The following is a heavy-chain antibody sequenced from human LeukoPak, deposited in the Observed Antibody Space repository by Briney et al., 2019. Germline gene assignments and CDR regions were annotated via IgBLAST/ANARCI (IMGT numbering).Heavy chain of an antibody. J-gene: IGHJ3*02. Sequence: PGGSLRLSCAASGFTFDDYGMSWVRQAPGKGLEWVSGINWNGGSTGYADSVKGRFTISRDNAKNSLYLQMNSLRAEDTALYYCARADYDSSAPGAFDIWGQGTMVTVSS. CDR2: INWNGGST. CDR3: ARADYDSSAPGAFDI. CDR1: GFTFDDYG. V-gene: IGHV3-20*04. D-gene: IGHD3-22*01.